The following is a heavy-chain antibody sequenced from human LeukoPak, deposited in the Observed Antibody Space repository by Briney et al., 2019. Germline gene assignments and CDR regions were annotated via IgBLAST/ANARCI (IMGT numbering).Heavy chain of an antibody. J-gene: IGHJ4*02. CDR2: ISSSSSTI. Sequence: GGSLRLSCAASGFTFSSYSMNWVRQAPGKGLEWVSYISSSSSTIYYADSVKGRFTISRDNAKNSLYLQMNSLKTEDTGVYYCSTDHRTIYGVVFPDYWGQGTLVTVSS. CDR3: STDHRTIYGVVFPDY. CDR1: GFTFSSYS. V-gene: IGHV3-48*01. D-gene: IGHD3-3*01.